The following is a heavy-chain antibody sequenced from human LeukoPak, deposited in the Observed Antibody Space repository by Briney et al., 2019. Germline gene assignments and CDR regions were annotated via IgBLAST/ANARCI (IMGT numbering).Heavy chain of an antibody. J-gene: IGHJ4*02. CDR2: ISGSGGST. Sequence: GGSLRLSCAVSTFTFKSNAMNWFGQAPGKGLGGVSMISGSGGSTDYADSVKGRFTISRDNSKNTLFLQMNSLRGEDTAIYYCAKGPGSSGNTPDYFDYWGQGTLVTVSS. CDR1: TFTFKSNA. D-gene: IGHD3-22*01. V-gene: IGHV3-23*01. CDR3: AKGPGSSGNTPDYFDY.